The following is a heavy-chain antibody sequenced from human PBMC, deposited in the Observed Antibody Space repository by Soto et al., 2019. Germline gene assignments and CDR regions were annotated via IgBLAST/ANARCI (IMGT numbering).Heavy chain of an antibody. D-gene: IGHD2-15*01. J-gene: IGHJ4*02. CDR3: AKDVSGGSCYDY. CDR1: GFTLSSYA. CDR2: ISGSGGST. Sequence: GGSLRLSCAASGFTLSSYAMSWVRQAPGKGLEWVSAISGSGGSTYYADSVKGRFTISRDNSKNTLYLQMNSLRAEDTAVYYCAKDVSGGSCYDYWGQGTLVTVSS. V-gene: IGHV3-23*01.